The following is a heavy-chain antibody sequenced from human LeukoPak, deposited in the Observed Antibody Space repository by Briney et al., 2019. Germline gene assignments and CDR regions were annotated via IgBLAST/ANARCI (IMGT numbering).Heavy chain of an antibody. CDR3: ARGRISGVAAPGTRAEYFLH. Sequence: PSETLSLTCAVFGGSFSGYYWSWIRQAPGKGLEWIGDINHSGSTDYNPSLKSRLTISVDRSKNQFSLNLTSVTAADTAVYYCARGRISGVAAPGTRAEYFLHWGQGTLVAVSS. J-gene: IGHJ1*01. CDR2: INHSGST. V-gene: IGHV4-34*01. CDR1: GGSFSGYY. D-gene: IGHD6-13*01.